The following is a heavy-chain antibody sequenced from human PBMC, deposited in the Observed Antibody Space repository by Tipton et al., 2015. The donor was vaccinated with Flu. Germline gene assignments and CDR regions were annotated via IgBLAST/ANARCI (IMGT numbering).Heavy chain of an antibody. J-gene: IGHJ5*02. V-gene: IGHV3-7*01. CDR2: INQGGSER. Sequence: SLRLSCTASSFTFSSYWMDWVRQAPGKGLEWVANINQGGSERYDVDSVKGRFTISRDNAKRSLYLQLDSLRAEDTGVYYCSISLNSWGQGTLVTVSS. CDR1: SFTFSSYW. CDR3: SISLNS.